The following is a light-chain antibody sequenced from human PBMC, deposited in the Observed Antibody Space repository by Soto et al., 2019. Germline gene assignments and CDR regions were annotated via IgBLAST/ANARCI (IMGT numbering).Light chain of an antibody. V-gene: IGLV2-23*01. CDR3: CSYAGXSTLYV. J-gene: IGLJ1*01. CDR1: SSDVGSYNL. Sequence: QSALTQPASVSGSPGQSITISCTGTSSDVGSYNLVSWYQQHPGKAPKLMIYEGSKRPSGVSNRFSGSKSGNTASLTISGLQAEDEADYYCCSYAGXSTLYVFGTGTKVTVL. CDR2: EGS.